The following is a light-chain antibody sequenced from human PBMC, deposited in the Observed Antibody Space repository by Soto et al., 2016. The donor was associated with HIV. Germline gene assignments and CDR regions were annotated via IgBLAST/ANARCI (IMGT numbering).Light chain of an antibody. CDR2: AAS. CDR3: QQLNSYLPWT. CDR1: QGMSSF. V-gene: IGKV1-9*01. J-gene: IGKJ1*01. Sequence: DIQLTQSPSFVSASVVDRVTITCRASQGMSSFLAWYQQKPGKAPKLLIYAASTLQSGVPSRFSGSGSGTEFTLTISSLQPEDFTTYYCQQLNSYLPWTFGQGTKVEIK.